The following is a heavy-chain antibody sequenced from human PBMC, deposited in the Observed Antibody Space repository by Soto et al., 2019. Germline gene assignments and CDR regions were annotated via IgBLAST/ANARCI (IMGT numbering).Heavy chain of an antibody. V-gene: IGHV3-30*18. CDR3: AKDLGCSSTSCPPYDAFDI. J-gene: IGHJ3*02. Sequence: GGSLRLSCAASGFTFSSYGMHWVRQAPGKGLEWVAVISYDGSNKYYADSVKGRFTISRDNSKNTLYLQMNSLRAEDTAVYYCAKDLGCSSTSCPPYDAFDIWGQGTMVTVSS. CDR1: GFTFSSYG. CDR2: ISYDGSNK. D-gene: IGHD2-2*01.